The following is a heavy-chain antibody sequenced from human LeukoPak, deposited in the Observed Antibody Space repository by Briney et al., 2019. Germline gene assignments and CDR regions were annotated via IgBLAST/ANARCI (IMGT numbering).Heavy chain of an antibody. D-gene: IGHD2-8*01. CDR3: ARSITNYYYYNMDV. Sequence: ASVRVSCKAPGYTFTSYDINWVRQATGQGLEWMGWMNPNSGNTGYEQKFQGRVTMTRDTSISTAYMELSSLRSEDTAVYYCARSITNYYYYNMDVWGKGTTVTVPS. V-gene: IGHV1-8*01. CDR2: MNPNSGNT. J-gene: IGHJ6*03. CDR1: GYTFTSYD.